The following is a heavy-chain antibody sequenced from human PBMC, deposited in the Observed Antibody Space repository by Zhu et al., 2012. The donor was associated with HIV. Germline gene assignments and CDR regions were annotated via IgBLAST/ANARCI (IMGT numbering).Heavy chain of an antibody. Sequence: QVQLPESGPGLVRPSETLSLTCVVSGYSISNGYYWGWIRQPPGKGLEWIGSIYHSGRTYYNPSLESRVTISVDTSKNQFSLQLRSVTAADTAIYYCARRVEMATPRNYFDAWGQGTLVTVSS. V-gene: IGHV4-38-2*01. CDR3: ARRVEMATPRNYFDA. J-gene: IGHJ5*02. CDR1: GYSISNGYY. CDR2: IYHSGRT. D-gene: IGHD5-24*01.